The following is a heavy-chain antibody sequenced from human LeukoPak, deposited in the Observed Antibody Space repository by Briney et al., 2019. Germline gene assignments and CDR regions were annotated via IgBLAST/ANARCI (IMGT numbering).Heavy chain of an antibody. J-gene: IGHJ4*02. D-gene: IGHD1-26*01. Sequence: ASVKVSCKASGYTFTGYYMHWVRQAPGQGLEWMGWINPNSGGTNYAQKFQGRVTMTRDTSSSTAYMELSRLRSDDTAVYYCARADHREWELPFDYWGQGTLVTVSS. CDR1: GYTFTGYY. V-gene: IGHV1-2*02. CDR3: ARADHREWELPFDY. CDR2: INPNSGGT.